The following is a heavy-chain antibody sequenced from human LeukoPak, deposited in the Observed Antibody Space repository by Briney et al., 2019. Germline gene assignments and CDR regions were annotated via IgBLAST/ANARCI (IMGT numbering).Heavy chain of an antibody. CDR1: GGSISSSSYY. Sequence: SETLSLTCTVSGGSISSSSYYWGWIRQPPGKGLEWIGSIYYSGSTYYNPSLKSRVTISVDTSKNQFSLKLSSVTAADTAVYYCASQGDYDASDYWGQGTLVTVSS. V-gene: IGHV4-39*07. D-gene: IGHD4/OR15-4a*01. J-gene: IGHJ4*02. CDR2: IYYSGST. CDR3: ASQGDYDASDY.